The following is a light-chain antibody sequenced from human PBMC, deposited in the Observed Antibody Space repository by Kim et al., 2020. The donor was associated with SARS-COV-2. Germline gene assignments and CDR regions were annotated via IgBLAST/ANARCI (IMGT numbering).Light chain of an antibody. Sequence: QSVLTQPPSVSAAPGQKVTISCSGSSSNIENNYISWYQRLPGTAPKLLIYDNNKRPSGIPDRFSGSKSGTSATLGITGLQTGDEADYYCGTWDSSLSGVVFGGGTQLTVL. J-gene: IGLJ2*01. CDR3: GTWDSSLSGVV. V-gene: IGLV1-51*01. CDR2: DNN. CDR1: SSNIENNY.